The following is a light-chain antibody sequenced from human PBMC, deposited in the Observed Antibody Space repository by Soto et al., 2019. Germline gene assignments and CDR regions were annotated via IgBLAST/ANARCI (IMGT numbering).Light chain of an antibody. CDR2: DAS. J-gene: IGKJ5*01. V-gene: IGKV3-11*01. CDR1: QSISIY. CDR3: QQRNNWPPEIT. Sequence: EIVLTQSPAPLSLSPGKRATLSCSASQSISIYLAWYQQRPGQAPRLLIYDASNRATGIPARFSGSGSGTDFTLTISSLEPEDFAVYYYQQRNNWPPEITFGQGTRLEIK.